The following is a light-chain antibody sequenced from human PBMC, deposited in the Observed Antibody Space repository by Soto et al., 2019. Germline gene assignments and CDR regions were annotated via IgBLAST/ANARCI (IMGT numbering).Light chain of an antibody. Sequence: EIVLTQSPATMSLSPGERATLSCGASESVSYSYVAWYQQTAGLAPRLLIHDASTRASGIPDRFSGSKSGTDFTLNIRGLEPEDAALYYCQQYGSSPITFGQGTRLEIK. J-gene: IGKJ5*01. CDR1: ESVSYSY. CDR2: DAS. CDR3: QQYGSSPIT. V-gene: IGKV3D-20*01.